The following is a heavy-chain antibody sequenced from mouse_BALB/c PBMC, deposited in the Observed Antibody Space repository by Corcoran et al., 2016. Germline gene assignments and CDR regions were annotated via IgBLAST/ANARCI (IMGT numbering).Heavy chain of an antibody. V-gene: IGHV1-39*01. D-gene: IGHD2-1*01. J-gene: IGHJ4*01. CDR2: INPYYGST. CDR3: ARRDGNHAMDY. CDR1: GYSFTDYI. Sequence: EIQLQQTGPELVKPGASVKMSCKASGYSFTDYIMLWVKQSHGKSLEWIGNINPYYGSTSYNLKFKGKATLTVDKSSSTAYMQLNSLTSEDSAVYYCARRDGNHAMDYWGQGTSVTVSS.